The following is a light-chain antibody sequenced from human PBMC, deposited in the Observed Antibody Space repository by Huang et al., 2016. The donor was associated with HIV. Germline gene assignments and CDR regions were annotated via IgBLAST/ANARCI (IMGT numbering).Light chain of an antibody. CDR1: QGISNS. CDR2: AAS. CDR3: QQYYDTFPT. V-gene: IGKV1-NL1*01. J-gene: IGKJ1*01. Sequence: DIHLTQSPSSVSASVGDRVTMSCRASQGISNSLAWYQHKVGKAPKLLVYAASRLETVAPFRFIASRSGTDYTLTLRGLQPDDVATYYCQQYYDTFPTFGQGTRVEIK.